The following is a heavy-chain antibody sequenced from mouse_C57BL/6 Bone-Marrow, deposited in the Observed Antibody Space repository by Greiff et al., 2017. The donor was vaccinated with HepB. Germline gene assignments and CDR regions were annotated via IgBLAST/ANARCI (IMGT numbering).Heavy chain of an antibody. V-gene: IGHV1-53*01. D-gene: IGHD1-1*01. CDR1: GYTFTSYW. CDR2: INPSNGGT. J-gene: IGHJ1*03. Sequence: VKLQQPGTELVKPGASVKLSCKASGYTFTSYWMHWVKQRPGQGLEWIGNINPSNGGTNYNEKFKSKATLTVDKSSSTAYMQLSSLTSEDSAVYYCARDYYGSRRYFDVWGTGTTVTVSS. CDR3: ARDYYGSRRYFDV.